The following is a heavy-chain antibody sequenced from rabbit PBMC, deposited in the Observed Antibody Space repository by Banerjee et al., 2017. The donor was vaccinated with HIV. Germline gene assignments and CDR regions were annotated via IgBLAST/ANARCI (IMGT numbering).Heavy chain of an antibody. Sequence: QEQLVESGGGLVQPGGSLNLSCKASGFDLRSYGVTWAPQAPGKGLEWIACINTSTGNTVYASWAKGRFTISRTSSTTVTLQMTSLTAADTATYFCARDLAGVIGWNFNLWGPGTLVTVS. V-gene: IGHV1S45*01. CDR1: GFDLRSYG. CDR3: ARDLAGVIGWNFNL. J-gene: IGHJ4*01. D-gene: IGHD4-1*01. CDR2: INTSTGNT.